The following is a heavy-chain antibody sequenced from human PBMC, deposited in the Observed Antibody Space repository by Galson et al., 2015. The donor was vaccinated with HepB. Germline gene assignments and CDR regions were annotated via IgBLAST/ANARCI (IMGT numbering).Heavy chain of an antibody. V-gene: IGHV4-34*01. CDR2: INHSGST. Sequence: ETLSLTCAVYGGSFSGYHWSWIRQPPGKGLEWIGEINHSGSTKYNPSLKSRVTISVDTSKNQFSLKLSSVTAADTAVYYCARGAEGSGRDGDVWGQGTTVTVSS. CDR3: ARGAEGSGRDGDV. CDR1: GGSFSGYH. J-gene: IGHJ6*02. D-gene: IGHD3-10*01.